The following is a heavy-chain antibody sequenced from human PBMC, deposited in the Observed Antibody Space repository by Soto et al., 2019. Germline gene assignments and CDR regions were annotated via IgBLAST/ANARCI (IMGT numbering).Heavy chain of an antibody. CDR3: EGGNESHQEYYQH. V-gene: IGHV1-69*06. CDR1: GVTFSSYA. D-gene: IGHD2-2*01. Sequence: QVQLVQSGAEVKKPGSSVTVSGKASGVTFSSYAISWVRQAPGQGLEWMGGIIHILGTANYAQKFHGRVTITADKSTSTPYIELSSRTSEATAVYYCEGGNESHQEYYQHGGQRTLFTVSS. J-gene: IGHJ1*01. CDR2: IIHILGTA.